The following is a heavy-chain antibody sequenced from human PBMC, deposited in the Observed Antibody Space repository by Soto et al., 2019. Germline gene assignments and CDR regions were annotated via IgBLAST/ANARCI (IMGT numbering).Heavy chain of an antibody. D-gene: IGHD3-16*02. CDR3: ARGRNDYVWGSYRYTSQFDY. Sequence: SETLSLTCAVYGGSFSGYYWSWIRQPPGKGLEWIGEINHSGSTNYNPSLKSRVTISVDTSKNQFSLKLSSVTAADTAVYYCARGRNDYVWGSYRYTSQFDYWGQGTLVTVSS. V-gene: IGHV4-34*01. J-gene: IGHJ4*02. CDR1: GGSFSGYY. CDR2: INHSGST.